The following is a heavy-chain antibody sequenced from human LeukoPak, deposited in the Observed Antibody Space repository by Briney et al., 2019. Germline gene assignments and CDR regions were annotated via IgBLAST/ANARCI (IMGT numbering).Heavy chain of an antibody. CDR1: GYSISSGYY. J-gene: IGHJ4*02. Sequence: PSETLSLTCAVSGYSISSGYYWGWIRQPPGKGLEWIGSIYHSGSTYYNPSLKSRVTISVDTSKNQFSLKLSSVTAADTAVYYCARGKSYYYDSSGYYPYYFDYWGQGTLVTVSS. CDR2: IYHSGST. CDR3: ARGKSYYYDSSGYYPYYFDY. D-gene: IGHD3-22*01. V-gene: IGHV4-38-2*01.